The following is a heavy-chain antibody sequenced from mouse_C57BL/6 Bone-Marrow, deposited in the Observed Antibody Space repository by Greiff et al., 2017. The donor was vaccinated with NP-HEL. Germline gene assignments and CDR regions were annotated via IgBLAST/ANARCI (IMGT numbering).Heavy chain of an antibody. D-gene: IGHD1-1*01. CDR2: IYPSDSET. CDR3: ARPGIYYGSSYWYCDV. V-gene: IGHV1-61*01. CDR1: GYTFTSYW. J-gene: IGHJ1*03. Sequence: VQLQQPGAELVRPGSSVKLSCKASGYTFTSYWMDWVKQRPGQGLEWIGNIYPSDSETHYNQQFKDKATLTVDKSSSTAYMQLSSLTSEDSAVYYCARPGIYYGSSYWYCDVWGKGTTVTVSS.